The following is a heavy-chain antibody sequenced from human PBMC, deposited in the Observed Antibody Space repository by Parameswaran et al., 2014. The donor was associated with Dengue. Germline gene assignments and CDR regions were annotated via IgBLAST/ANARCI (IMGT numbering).Heavy chain of an antibody. CDR2: ISAYNGNT. V-gene: IGHV1-18*01. D-gene: IGHD3-9*01. J-gene: IGHJ5*02. CDR3: ARDINRDYDILTGYYSPRNWFDP. Sequence: SWVRQAPGQGLEWMGWISAYNGNTNYAQKLQGRVTMTTDTSTSTAYMELRSLRSDDTAVYYCARDINRDYDILTGYYSPRNWFDPWGQGTLVTVSS.